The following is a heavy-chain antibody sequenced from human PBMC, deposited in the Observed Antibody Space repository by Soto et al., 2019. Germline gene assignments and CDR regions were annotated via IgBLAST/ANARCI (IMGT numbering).Heavy chain of an antibody. D-gene: IGHD2-21*02. CDR3: ARGGGAYCGGDCPFDY. CDR1: GGTFSSYA. V-gene: IGHV1-69*13. Sequence: RASVKVSCKASGGTFSSYAISWVRQAPGQGLEWMGGIIPIFGTANYAQKFQGRVTITADESTSTAYMELSSLRSEDTAVYYCARGGGAYCGGDCPFDYWGQGXLVTVSS. J-gene: IGHJ4*02. CDR2: IIPIFGTA.